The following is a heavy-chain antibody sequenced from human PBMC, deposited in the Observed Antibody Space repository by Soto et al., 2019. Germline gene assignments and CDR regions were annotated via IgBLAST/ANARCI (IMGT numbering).Heavy chain of an antibody. CDR1: GYSLSRAW. V-gene: IGHV3-74*01. CDR2: INKDATT. Sequence: EVQLAESGGGFVEPGGYLRLSCVVSGYSLSRAWMDWVRQVPGKGLVWVSRINKDATTTYADSVKGRFTISRDTAKNTLYLQMNSLRAEDTALYYCAREDFWSFAWGQGTLVTVSS. CDR3: AREDFWSFA. D-gene: IGHD3-3*01. J-gene: IGHJ5*02.